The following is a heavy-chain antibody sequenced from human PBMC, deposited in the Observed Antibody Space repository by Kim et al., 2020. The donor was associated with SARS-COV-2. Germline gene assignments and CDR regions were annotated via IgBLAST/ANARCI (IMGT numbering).Heavy chain of an antibody. J-gene: IGHJ4*02. CDR1: GASVNSDSYY. CDR2: FYYSGST. V-gene: IGHV4-61*01. Sequence: SETLSLTCNVSGASVNSDSYYWTWIRQPPGRGLEWIGYFYYSGSTNYNPSLKSRVNISADKSKNQFSLRLYSVTAADTAVYFCARGRLRFLQYFDYWGQGTPVTVSS. CDR3: ARGRLRFLQYFDY.